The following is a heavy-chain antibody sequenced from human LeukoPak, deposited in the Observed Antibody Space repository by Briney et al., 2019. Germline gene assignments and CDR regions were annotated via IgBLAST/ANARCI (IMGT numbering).Heavy chain of an antibody. CDR3: ARGRADCSSTSCYIGYYYYYMDV. V-gene: IGHV4-59*01. Sequence: SETLSLTCTVSGGSISSYYWSWIRQPPGKGLEWIGYIYYSGSTNYNPSLKSRVTISVDPSKNQFSLKLSSVTAADTAVYYCARGRADCSSTSCYIGYYYYYMDVWGKGTTVTVSS. CDR1: GGSISSYY. D-gene: IGHD2-2*02. J-gene: IGHJ6*03. CDR2: IYYSGST.